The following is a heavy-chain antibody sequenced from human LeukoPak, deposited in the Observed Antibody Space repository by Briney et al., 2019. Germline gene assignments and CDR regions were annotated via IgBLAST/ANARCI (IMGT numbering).Heavy chain of an antibody. D-gene: IGHD2-15*01. CDR3: ARRPIKIVGGFDP. Sequence: ASVKVSCKASGYTFTSYDINWVRQATGQGLEWMGWMNPNSGNTGYAQMFQGRVTMTRNTSISTAYMELSSLRSEDTAVYYCARRPIKIVGGFDPWGQGTLVTVSS. CDR2: MNPNSGNT. J-gene: IGHJ5*02. CDR1: GYTFTSYD. V-gene: IGHV1-8*01.